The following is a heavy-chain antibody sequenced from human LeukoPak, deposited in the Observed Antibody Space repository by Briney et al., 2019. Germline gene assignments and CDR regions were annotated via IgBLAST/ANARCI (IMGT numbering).Heavy chain of an antibody. J-gene: IGHJ3*02. CDR2: IGTAGDT. CDR3: AALAVAATSAFDI. V-gene: IGHV3-13*01. Sequence: GGSLRLSCAVSGFTLSNYDMHWVRQVTGKGLEWVSSIGTAGDTYYADSAKGRFTISRDNSKNTLYLQMNSLRAEDTAVYYCAALAVAATSAFDIWGQGTMVTVSS. CDR1: GFTLSNYD. D-gene: IGHD6-19*01.